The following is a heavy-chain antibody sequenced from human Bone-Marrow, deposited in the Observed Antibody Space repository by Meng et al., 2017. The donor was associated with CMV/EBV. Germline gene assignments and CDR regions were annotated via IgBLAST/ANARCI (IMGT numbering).Heavy chain of an antibody. D-gene: IGHD3-3*01. J-gene: IGHJ5*02. Sequence: FTFSNYNMNWVRQAPGKGLEWVSSISSSSTYIFYADSVKGRFTISRDNAKNSLYLQMNSLRAEDTAVYYCARDMLFGVAPPNWFDPWGQGTLVTVSS. CDR3: ARDMLFGVAPPNWFDP. CDR1: FTFSNYN. CDR2: ISSSSTYI. V-gene: IGHV3-21*01.